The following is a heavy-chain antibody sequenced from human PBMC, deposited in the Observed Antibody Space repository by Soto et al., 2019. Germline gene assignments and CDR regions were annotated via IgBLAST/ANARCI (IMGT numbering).Heavy chain of an antibody. CDR1: GASVNSGGYY. J-gene: IGHJ4*02. CDR2: IYFTGNT. D-gene: IGHD1-26*01. CDR3: ESGNAWEVLLAY. V-gene: IGHV4-31*03. Sequence: SETLSVTCTVSGASVNSGGYYWSWVRQLPGKGLEWIGDIYFTGNTYYNPSLQSRITISLETSQNQSSLKLTSVNAAETAVYLCESGNAWEVLLAYSGQGTLVTVSS.